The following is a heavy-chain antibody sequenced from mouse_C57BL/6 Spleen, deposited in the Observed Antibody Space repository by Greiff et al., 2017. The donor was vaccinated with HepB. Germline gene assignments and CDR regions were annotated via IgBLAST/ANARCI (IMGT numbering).Heavy chain of an antibody. CDR3: ARANWEQYFDY. J-gene: IGHJ2*01. CDR1: GFTFSSYT. CDR2: ISGGGGNT. V-gene: IGHV5-9*01. D-gene: IGHD4-1*01. Sequence: EVQLVESGGGLVKPGGSLKLSCAASGFTFSSYTMSWVRQTPEKRLEWVATISGGGGNTYYPDSVKGRFTISRDNAKNTLYLQRSSLRSEDTALYYCARANWEQYFDYWGQGTTLTVSS.